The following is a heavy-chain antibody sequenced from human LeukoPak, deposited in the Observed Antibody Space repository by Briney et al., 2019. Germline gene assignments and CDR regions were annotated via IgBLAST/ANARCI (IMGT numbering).Heavy chain of an antibody. D-gene: IGHD1/OR15-1a*01. CDR1: GFIFNNYG. J-gene: IGHJ4*02. CDR2: ISNDGGGT. V-gene: IGHV3-23*01. Sequence: GGSLRLSCAASGFIFNNYGLIWVRQAPGKGLEWVSAISNDGGGTNYADFVKGRFTISRDNSKNTLFLQMNSLRAEDTAVYYCAKGTISSGYYFDYWGQGTLVTVSS. CDR3: AKGTISSGYYFDY.